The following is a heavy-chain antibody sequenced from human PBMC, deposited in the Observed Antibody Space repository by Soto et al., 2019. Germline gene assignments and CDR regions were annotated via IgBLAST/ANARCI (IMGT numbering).Heavy chain of an antibody. D-gene: IGHD2-15*01. CDR2: IIPIFGTA. Sequence: GASVKVSCKASGGTFSSYAISWVRQAPGQGLEWMGGIIPIFGTANYAQKFQGRVTITADESTSTAYMELSSLRSEDTAVYYCASLRVVVAARNYYYYGMDVWGQGTTVTVSS. CDR1: GGTFSSYA. CDR3: ASLRVVVAARNYYYYGMDV. J-gene: IGHJ6*02. V-gene: IGHV1-69*13.